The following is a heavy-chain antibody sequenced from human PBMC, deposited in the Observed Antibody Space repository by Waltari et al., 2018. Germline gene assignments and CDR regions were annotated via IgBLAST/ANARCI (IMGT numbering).Heavy chain of an antibody. CDR3: ATSQGN. CDR2: IYHSGST. Sequence: QVQLQESGPGLVKSSETLSLTCAVSGYSISSGYYWGWIRQPPGKGLEWIGSIYHSGSTYYNPSLKSRVTISVDTSKNQFSLKLSSVTAADTAVYYCATSQGNWGQGTLVTVSS. CDR1: GYSISSGYY. V-gene: IGHV4-38-2*01. J-gene: IGHJ4*02.